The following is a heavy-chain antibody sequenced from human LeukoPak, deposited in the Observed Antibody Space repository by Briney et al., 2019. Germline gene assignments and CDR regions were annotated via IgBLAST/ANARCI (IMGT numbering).Heavy chain of an antibody. V-gene: IGHV5-51*01. J-gene: IGHJ4*02. Sequence: GESLKISCKGSGYSFTSYWIGWVRQMPGKGRDGLGFIYPGDSDTRYSPSFQGQVTISADKSISTAYLQWSSLKASDTAMYYCARHSIPGIAAAAPLYWGQGTLATVSS. CDR3: ARHSIPGIAAAAPLY. CDR1: GYSFTSYW. D-gene: IGHD6-13*01. CDR2: IYPGDSDT.